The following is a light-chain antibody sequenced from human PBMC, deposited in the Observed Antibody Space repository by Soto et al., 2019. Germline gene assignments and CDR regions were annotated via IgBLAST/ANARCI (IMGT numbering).Light chain of an antibody. CDR3: QQYDDWPIT. J-gene: IGKJ5*01. CDR2: DGS. V-gene: IGKV3-15*01. CDR1: QSVRSN. Sequence: EIVMTQSPDTAYVSPGERATLSGRASQSVRSNLAWYQHKPGQAPRLLIYDGSTRALGIPARFSGSESGTEFTLTISSLQSEDFAVYFCQQYDDWPITFGQGTRLEIK.